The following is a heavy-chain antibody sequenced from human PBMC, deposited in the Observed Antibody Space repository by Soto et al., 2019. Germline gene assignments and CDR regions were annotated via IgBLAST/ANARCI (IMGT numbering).Heavy chain of an antibody. CDR1: GGSISSGGYY. Sequence: QVQLQESGPGLVKPSQTLSLTCTVSGGSISSGGYYWSWIRQHPGKGLEWIGYIYYSGSTYYNPSLKSRVTISVDTSKNQFSLKLSSVTAADTAVYYCARYSIAAAGYYYGMDVWGQGTTVTVSS. CDR3: ARYSIAAAGYYYGMDV. J-gene: IGHJ6*02. D-gene: IGHD6-13*01. CDR2: IYYSGST. V-gene: IGHV4-31*03.